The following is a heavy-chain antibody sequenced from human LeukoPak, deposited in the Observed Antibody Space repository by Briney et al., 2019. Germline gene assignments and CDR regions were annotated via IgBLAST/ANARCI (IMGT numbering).Heavy chain of an antibody. Sequence: GGSLRLSCAASGFTFSIYSMTWVRQTPGTGPEWVSYISDSGGIIYYADSVEGRFTISRDNSKNSLFLQMNSLIAEDTAVYYCARGYGSSLLYSWGQGTLVTVPS. V-gene: IGHV3-48*01. CDR2: ISDSGGII. CDR3: ARGYGSSLLYS. J-gene: IGHJ5*02. CDR1: GFTFSIYS. D-gene: IGHD6-13*01.